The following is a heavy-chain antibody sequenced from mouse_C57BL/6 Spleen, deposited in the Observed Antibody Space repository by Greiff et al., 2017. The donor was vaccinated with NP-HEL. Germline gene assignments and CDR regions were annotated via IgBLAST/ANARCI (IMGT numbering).Heavy chain of an antibody. CDR2: INPSTGGT. Sequence: VQLQQSGPELVKPGASVKISCKASGYSFTGYYMNWVKQSPEKSLEWIGEINPSTGGTTYNQKFKAKATLTVDKSSSTAYMQLKSLTSEDSAVYYCARVSWDRGFAYWGQGTLVTVSA. CDR1: GYSFTGYY. J-gene: IGHJ3*01. V-gene: IGHV1-42*01. D-gene: IGHD4-1*01. CDR3: ARVSWDRGFAY.